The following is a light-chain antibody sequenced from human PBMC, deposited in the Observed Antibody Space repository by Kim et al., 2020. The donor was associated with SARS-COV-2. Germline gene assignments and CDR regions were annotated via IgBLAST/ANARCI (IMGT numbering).Light chain of an antibody. CDR2: KAY. V-gene: IGKV2-30*02. CDR3: MQSTQWPGT. J-gene: IGKJ4*01. CDR1: QSLVHSEGNTY. Sequence: PAYISCRCSQSLVHSEGNTYLSWFQQMPGQSPRRLIYKAYNRDSGVPDRFSGSGSGTDFTLKISRVEAEDVGVYYCMQSTQWPGTFGGGTKVDIK.